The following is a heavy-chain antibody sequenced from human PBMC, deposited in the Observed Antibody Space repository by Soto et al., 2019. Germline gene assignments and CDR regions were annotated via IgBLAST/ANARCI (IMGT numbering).Heavy chain of an antibody. J-gene: IGHJ4*02. V-gene: IGHV4-59*01. D-gene: IGHD3-10*01. CDR1: GGSISSYY. Sequence: PSETLSLTCTVSGGSISSYYWSWIRQPPGKGLEWIGYIYYSGSTNYNPSLKSRVTISVDTSKNQFSLKLSSVPAADTAVYYCARAPRGNYGYPSYFDYWGQGTLVTVSS. CDR2: IYYSGST. CDR3: ARAPRGNYGYPSYFDY.